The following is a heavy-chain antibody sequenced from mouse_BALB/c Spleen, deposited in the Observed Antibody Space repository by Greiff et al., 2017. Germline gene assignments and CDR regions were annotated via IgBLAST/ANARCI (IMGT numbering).Heavy chain of an antibody. V-gene: IGHV5-17*02. CDR1: GFTFSSFG. J-gene: IGHJ2*01. Sequence: EVHLVESGGGLVQPGGSRKLSCAASGFTFSSFGMSWVRQAPEKGLEWVAYISSGSSTIYYADTVKGRFTISRDNPKNTLFLQMTSLRSEDTAMYYCARPYGNYFDYWGQGTTLTVSS. D-gene: IGHD2-1*01. CDR3: ARPYGNYFDY. CDR2: ISSGSSTI.